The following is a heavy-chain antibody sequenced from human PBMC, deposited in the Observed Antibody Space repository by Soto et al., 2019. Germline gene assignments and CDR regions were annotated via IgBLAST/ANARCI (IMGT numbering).Heavy chain of an antibody. Sequence: QVQVVQSGVEVRRPGSSVKVSCKASGDTFKNCVISWVRQAPGQGLEWMGGIIPLFGTTDFAQRFQGRLTITTDESTTTAYMELSRLRAEDTATYYCAAELGFGKLSVVWGQGTTVIAS. D-gene: IGHD3-10*01. CDR2: IIPLFGTT. J-gene: IGHJ6*02. CDR3: AAELGFGKLSVV. CDR1: GDTFKNCV. V-gene: IGHV1-69*01.